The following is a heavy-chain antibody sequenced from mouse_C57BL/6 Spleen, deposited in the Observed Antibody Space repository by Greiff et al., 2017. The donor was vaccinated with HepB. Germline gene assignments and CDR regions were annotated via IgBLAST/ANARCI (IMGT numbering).Heavy chain of an antibody. J-gene: IGHJ3*01. Sequence: EVQLQQSGAELVKPGASVKLSCTASGFNIKDYYMHWVKQRTEQGLEWIGRIDTVDGDTKYDPKFQGKATITADTSSNTAYLQLSSLTSEDTAVYCCARDGGSEAWFAYWGQGTLVTVSA. V-gene: IGHV14-2*01. D-gene: IGHD1-1*02. CDR2: IDTVDGDT. CDR3: ARDGGSEAWFAY. CDR1: GFNIKDYY.